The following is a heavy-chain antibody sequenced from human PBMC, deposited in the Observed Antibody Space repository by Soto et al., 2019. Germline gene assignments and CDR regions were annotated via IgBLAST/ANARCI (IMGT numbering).Heavy chain of an antibody. Sequence: SETLSLTCSVFGGSMSPYYWSWIRQSPGKGLEWIANIYYRGNTNYNPSLESRVTISIDTSKNQFSLKLSSVTAADTAVYYCARQLFGHGDWFDPWGQGTLVTVSS. CDR3: ARQLFGHGDWFDP. J-gene: IGHJ5*02. D-gene: IGHD2-21*01. V-gene: IGHV4-59*08. CDR1: GGSMSPYY. CDR2: IYYRGNT.